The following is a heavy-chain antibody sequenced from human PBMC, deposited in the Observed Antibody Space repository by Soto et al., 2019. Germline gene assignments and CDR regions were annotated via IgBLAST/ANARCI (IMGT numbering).Heavy chain of an antibody. CDR1: GFSLTTSGVG. Sequence: QITLKESGPTLVKPTQTLTLTCTFSGFSLTTSGVGVGWIRQPPGKALERLALIYWDDDKRYSPSLQSRLTITKDTSKNHVVLTMTNVDPVDTATYYCAHRPPYTSTWYIDWYFDLWGRGTLVTVSS. V-gene: IGHV2-5*02. CDR3: AHRPPYTSTWYIDWYFDL. J-gene: IGHJ2*01. D-gene: IGHD6-13*01. CDR2: IYWDDDK.